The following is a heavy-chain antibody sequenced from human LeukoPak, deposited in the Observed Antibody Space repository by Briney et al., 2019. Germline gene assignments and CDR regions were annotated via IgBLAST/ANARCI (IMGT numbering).Heavy chain of an antibody. D-gene: IGHD4-11*01. CDR2: FDPEDGET. CDR3: ATVSARDYSNYYYYYGMDV. V-gene: IGHV1-24*01. Sequence: ASVKVSCTVSGYTLTELSMHWVRQAPGKGLEWMGGFDPEDGETIYAQKFQGRVTMTEDTSTDTAYMELSSLRSEDTAVYYCATVSARDYSNYYYYYGMDVWGQGTTVTVSS. J-gene: IGHJ6*02. CDR1: GYTLTELS.